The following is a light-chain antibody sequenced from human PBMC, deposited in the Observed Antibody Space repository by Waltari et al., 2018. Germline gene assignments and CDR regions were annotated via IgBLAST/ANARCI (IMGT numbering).Light chain of an antibody. J-gene: IGLJ2*01. CDR3: CSYAGSYKGI. Sequence: SALTQPRSVSGSPGQSVTISCTGTSSYVGYFNYVSWYRHDPDKAPKVNIYDFNSRPSAIPVRYAGSKSGNTAYLTISGIGCEDEADYHCCSYAGSYKGIFGAGTQLTVL. CDR1: SSYVGYFNY. V-gene: IGLV2-11*01. CDR2: DFN.